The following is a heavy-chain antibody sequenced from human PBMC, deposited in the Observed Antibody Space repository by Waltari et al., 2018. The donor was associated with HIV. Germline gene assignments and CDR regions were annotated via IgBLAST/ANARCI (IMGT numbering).Heavy chain of an antibody. D-gene: IGHD5-18*01. CDR3: ARGGWIQLWLFV. V-gene: IGHV1-2*02. J-gene: IGHJ2*01. Sequence: QVHLEQSGAAVKKPGSAVKVSCKASCYSFNDVYIHRVRQTPGQGPEWIGYINPRTGGTNFALKFQDTVTLTTETSISTAYLQLRRLQIDDTATYCCARGGWIQLWLFVWGRGTRVTVSS. CDR2: INPRTGGT. CDR1: CYSFNDVY.